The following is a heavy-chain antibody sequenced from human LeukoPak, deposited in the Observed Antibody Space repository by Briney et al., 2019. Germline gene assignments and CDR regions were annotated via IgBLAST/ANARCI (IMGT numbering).Heavy chain of an antibody. CDR1: GFTFRSYA. CDR2: ISYDGSNK. J-gene: IGHJ4*02. CDR3: ARDKIAAAAFDY. Sequence: PGGSLKLSCAASGFTFRSYAINWVRQAPGKGQEWVAVISYDGSNKYYADSVKGRFTISRDNSKNTLYLQMNSLRAEDTAVYYCARDKIAAAAFDYWGQGTLVTVSS. D-gene: IGHD6-13*01. V-gene: IGHV3-30*01.